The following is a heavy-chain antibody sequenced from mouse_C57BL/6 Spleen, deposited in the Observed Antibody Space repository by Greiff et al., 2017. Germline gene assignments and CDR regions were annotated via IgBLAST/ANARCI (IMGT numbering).Heavy chain of an antibody. D-gene: IGHD1-1*01. Sequence: VQLVESGAELVKPGASVKISCKASGYAFSSYWMNWVKQRPGKGLEWIGQIYPGDGDTNYNGKFKGKATLTADKSSSTAYMQLSSLTSEDSAVYFCARGSSNYAMDYWGQGTSVTVSS. CDR1: GYAFSSYW. J-gene: IGHJ4*01. V-gene: IGHV1-80*01. CDR2: IYPGDGDT. CDR3: ARGSSNYAMDY.